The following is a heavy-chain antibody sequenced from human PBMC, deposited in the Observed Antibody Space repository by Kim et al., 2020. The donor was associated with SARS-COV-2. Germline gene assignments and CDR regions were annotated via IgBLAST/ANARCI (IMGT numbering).Heavy chain of an antibody. V-gene: IGHV3-15*01. CDR2: IKSKTDGGTT. J-gene: IGHJ6*02. D-gene: IGHD6-13*01. CDR3: TTGGKWQQLVRGYYYYYYGMDV. Sequence: GGSLRLSCAASGFTFSNAWMSWVRQAPGKGLEWVGRIKSKTDGGTTDYAAPVKGRFTISRDDSKNTLYLQMNSLKTEDTAVYYCTTGGKWQQLVRGYYYYYYGMDVWGQGTTVTVSS. CDR1: GFTFSNAW.